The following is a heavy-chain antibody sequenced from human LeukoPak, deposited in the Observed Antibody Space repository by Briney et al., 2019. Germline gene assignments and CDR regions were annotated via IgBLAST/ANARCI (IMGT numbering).Heavy chain of an antibody. V-gene: IGHV3-23*01. J-gene: IGHJ4*02. CDR2: ITSSEYNI. D-gene: IGHD2-15*01. CDR3: ARLIVGGQDYFDY. Sequence: GESLKISCAASEFTFSSYAMTWVRQAPGKGLEWVSSITSSEYNIYYADSVRGRFTISRDNSKNTLFLQMNSLRAEDTAVYYCARLIVGGQDYFDYWGQGTLVTVSS. CDR1: EFTFSSYA.